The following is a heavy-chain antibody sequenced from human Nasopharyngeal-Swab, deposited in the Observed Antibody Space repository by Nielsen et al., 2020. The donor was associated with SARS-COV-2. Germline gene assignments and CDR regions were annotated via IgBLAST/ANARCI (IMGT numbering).Heavy chain of an antibody. CDR1: GYSFTSYW. CDR3: ARHPAGYGSGSYYSDY. V-gene: IGHV5-51*01. Sequence: GESLKISCKGSGYSFTSYWIGWVRQMPGKGLEWMGIINPSDSDTRNSPSFQGQVNISADKSISTAYLQWSSLKASDTAMYYCARHPAGYGSGSYYSDYWGQGTLVTVSS. D-gene: IGHD3-10*01. J-gene: IGHJ4*02. CDR2: INPSDSDT.